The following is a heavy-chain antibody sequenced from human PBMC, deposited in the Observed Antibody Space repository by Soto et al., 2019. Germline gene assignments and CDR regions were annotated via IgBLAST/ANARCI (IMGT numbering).Heavy chain of an antibody. CDR1: GYTLTELS. CDR3: ATRGGTYYYDSSGYYILDY. V-gene: IGHV1-24*01. Sequence: GASVKVSCKVSGYTLTELSMHWVRQAPGKGLEWMGGFDPEDGETIYAQKFQGRVTMTEDTSTDTAYMELSSLRSEDTAVYYCATRGGTYYYDSSGYYILDYWGQGTLVTVSS. D-gene: IGHD3-22*01. CDR2: FDPEDGET. J-gene: IGHJ4*02.